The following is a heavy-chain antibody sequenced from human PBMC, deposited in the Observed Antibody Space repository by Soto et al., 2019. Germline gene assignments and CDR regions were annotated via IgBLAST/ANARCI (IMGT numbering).Heavy chain of an antibody. Sequence: HRAWSLRLSCSASVFPFISYVMGWVRQDPGKGLEWVSAISGSGGSTYYADSVKGRFTISRDNSKNTLYLQMNSLRAEDTAVYYCAKDPPTHRAHPPRYCSSTSCHINWFDLWGQGTLVTVSS. CDR1: VFPFISYV. CDR2: ISGSGGST. J-gene: IGHJ5*02. V-gene: IGHV3-23*01. D-gene: IGHD2-2*02. CDR3: AKDPPTHRAHPPRYCSSTSCHINWFDL.